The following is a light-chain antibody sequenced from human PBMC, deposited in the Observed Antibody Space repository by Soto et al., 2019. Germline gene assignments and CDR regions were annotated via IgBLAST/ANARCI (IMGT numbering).Light chain of an antibody. J-gene: IGKJ4*01. Sequence: EIVMTQSPATLSVSPEEGATLSCRASQSLSINLAWYQQKPGQAPRLLIYGISNRVPGIPVRFSASGSGTEFTLTISSLQSEDVAVYYCQQYNSWPLTFGGGTKVQI. V-gene: IGKV3-15*01. CDR1: QSLSIN. CDR2: GIS. CDR3: QQYNSWPLT.